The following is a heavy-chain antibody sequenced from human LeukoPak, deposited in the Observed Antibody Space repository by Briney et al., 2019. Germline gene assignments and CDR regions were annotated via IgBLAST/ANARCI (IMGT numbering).Heavy chain of an antibody. CDR2: LSYDGTNT. V-gene: IGHV3-30-3*02. J-gene: IGHJ4*02. D-gene: IGHD2-21*02. Sequence: GGSLRLSCAASGFTFSNYAIHWVRQAPGKGLEWVAVLSYDGTNTNYADSVKGRFTISRDNSKTTLYLQMNSLRAEDTALYYRAKRAVTATIERGYFDNWGQGTLVIVSS. CDR3: AKRAVTATIERGYFDN. CDR1: GFTFSNYA.